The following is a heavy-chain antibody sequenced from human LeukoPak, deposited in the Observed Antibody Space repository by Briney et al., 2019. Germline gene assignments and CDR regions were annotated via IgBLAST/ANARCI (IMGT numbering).Heavy chain of an antibody. J-gene: IGHJ5*02. CDR3: ARDYPQDGSSWPVVWFDP. D-gene: IGHD6-13*01. CDR2: ISAYNGNT. V-gene: IGHV1-18*01. CDR1: GYTFTSYG. Sequence: ASVKVSCKASGYTFTSYGISWVRLAPGQGLEWMGWISAYNGNTNYAQKLQGRVTMTTDTSTSTAYMELRSLRSDDTAVYYCARDYPQDGSSWPVVWFDPWGQGTLVTVSS.